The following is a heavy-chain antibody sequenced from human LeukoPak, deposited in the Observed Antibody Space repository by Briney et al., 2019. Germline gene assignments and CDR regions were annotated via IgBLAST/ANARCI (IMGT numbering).Heavy chain of an antibody. CDR3: ARGGGYGGNSWWFDP. CDR2: IIPIFGTA. J-gene: IGHJ5*02. V-gene: IGHV1-69*01. CDR1: GGTFSSYA. D-gene: IGHD4-23*01. Sequence: GSSVKVSCKASGGTFSSYAISWVRQAPGQGLEWMGGIIPIFGTANYAQKFQGRVTITADESTSTAYMELSSLRSEDTAVYYCARGGGYGGNSWWFDPWGQGTLVTVSS.